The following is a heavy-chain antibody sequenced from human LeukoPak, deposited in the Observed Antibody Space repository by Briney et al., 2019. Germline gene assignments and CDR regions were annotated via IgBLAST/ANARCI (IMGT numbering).Heavy chain of an antibody. CDR3: ARVRYYDILTGYLGGYGMDV. CDR1: GFTFSSYA. V-gene: IGHV3-23*01. CDR2: VSGSGGST. Sequence: PGGSLRLSCAASGFTFSSYAMSWVRQAPGKGLEWASTVSGSGGSTYYADSVKGRFTISRDNSKNTLYLQMNSLRAEDTAVYYCARVRYYDILTGYLGGYGMDVWGQGTTVTVSS. D-gene: IGHD3-9*01. J-gene: IGHJ6*02.